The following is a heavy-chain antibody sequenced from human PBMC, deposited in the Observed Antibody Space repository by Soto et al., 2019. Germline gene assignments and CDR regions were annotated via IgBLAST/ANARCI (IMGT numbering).Heavy chain of an antibody. CDR1: GLTFNRYW. J-gene: IGHJ5*02. D-gene: IGHD2-15*01. CDR3: AREFCSGGNCYTYYFDP. V-gene: IGHV3-74*01. Sequence: PVGSLRLSCAASGLTFNRYWMHWVRHAPGKGLLWVTHIDTGCNNTSYADCMKGRYTISRDNAKITLVLQMNSLRDEDTAVYYCAREFCSGGNCYTYYFDPWGQGIPVTVSS. CDR2: IDTGCNNT.